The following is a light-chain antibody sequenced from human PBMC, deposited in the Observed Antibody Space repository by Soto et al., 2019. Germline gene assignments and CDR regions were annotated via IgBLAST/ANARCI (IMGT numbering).Light chain of an antibody. CDR1: QRVSSNY. Sequence: EIVLTQSPGTLSLSPGERATLSCRASQRVSSNYFAWYQQKPGQAPRLLIYGVSTGATGTQDRFGGSGSGTDFTLTITRLEPEDFAVYYCQQYGTSPLTCGGGTKVEMK. CDR3: QQYGTSPLT. CDR2: GVS. V-gene: IGKV3-20*01. J-gene: IGKJ4*01.